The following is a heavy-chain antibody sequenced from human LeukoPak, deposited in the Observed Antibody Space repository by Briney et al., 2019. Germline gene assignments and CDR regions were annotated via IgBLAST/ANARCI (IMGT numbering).Heavy chain of an antibody. CDR3: ARGLAAAGRDAFDI. CDR2: TYYRSKWYN. D-gene: IGHD6-13*01. Sequence: SQTLSLTFAISAYSVSINNDAWNWIRQSPSRGLEWLRRTYYRSKWYNDYAVSVKSRITINPDTSKNQFSLQLNSVTPEDTAVYYCARGLAAAGRDAFDIWGQGTMVTVSS. CDR1: AYSVSINNDA. V-gene: IGHV6-1*01. J-gene: IGHJ3*02.